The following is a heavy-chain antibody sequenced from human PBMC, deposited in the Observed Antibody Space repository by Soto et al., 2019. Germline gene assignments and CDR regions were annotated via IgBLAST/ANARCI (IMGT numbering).Heavy chain of an antibody. J-gene: IGHJ5*02. D-gene: IGHD3-9*01. Sequence: QVQLQESGPGQVKPSGTLTLTCAVSRGSFNNSVWWTWVRQPPGKGLDWIGEIYHTGSTNYNPSLKSRVTISLDKSKKQFSLNVTSVTAADTAVYYCASHLYYDVLTGHYKRRWFDAWGQGALVTVSS. V-gene: IGHV4-4*02. CDR2: IYHTGST. CDR1: RGSFNNSVW. CDR3: ASHLYYDVLTGHYKRRWFDA.